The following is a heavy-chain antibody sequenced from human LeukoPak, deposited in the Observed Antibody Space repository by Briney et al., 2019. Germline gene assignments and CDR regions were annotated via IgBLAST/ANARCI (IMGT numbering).Heavy chain of an antibody. V-gene: IGHV3-21*06. CDR3: VRLRRNGDTSGYYYYYDY. CDR1: QFSFSSYS. Sequence: GGSLRLSCAASQFSFSSYSFNWVRQAPGQGLEWVASINKGATHTYYADSMRGRFTVSSDDAKNSLFLQMHRLSAEDTAVYYCVRLRRNGDTSGYYYYYDYRGRGTLVTVSS. J-gene: IGHJ4*02. D-gene: IGHD3-22*01. CDR2: INKGATHT.